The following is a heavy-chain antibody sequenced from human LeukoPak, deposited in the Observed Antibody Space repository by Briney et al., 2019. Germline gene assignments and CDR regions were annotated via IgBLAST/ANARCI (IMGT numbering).Heavy chain of an antibody. V-gene: IGHV3-48*01. Sequence: GGSLRLSCAASGSTFSSFSMNWVRQAPGKGLEWVSYISSGSSTIYYAESVKGRFTISRDDAKNSLYLQMNSLRAEDTAVYYCARDLAYYYDSSGYFTFDSWGQGTLVTVSS. CDR3: ARDLAYYYDSSGYFTFDS. J-gene: IGHJ4*02. D-gene: IGHD3-22*01. CDR2: ISSGSSTI. CDR1: GSTFSSFS.